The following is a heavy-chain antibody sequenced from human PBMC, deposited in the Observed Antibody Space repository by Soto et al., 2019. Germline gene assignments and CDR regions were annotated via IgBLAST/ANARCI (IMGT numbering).Heavy chain of an antibody. CDR2: ISSSSSYI. D-gene: IGHD6-13*01. Sequence: GGSLRLSCAASGFTFSSYSMNWVRQAPGKGLEWVSSISSSSSYIYYADSVKGRFTISRDNAKNSLYLQMNSLRAEDTAVYYCATQRAYSSRFDYWGQGTLVTVSS. CDR3: ATQRAYSSRFDY. CDR1: GFTFSSYS. V-gene: IGHV3-21*01. J-gene: IGHJ4*02.